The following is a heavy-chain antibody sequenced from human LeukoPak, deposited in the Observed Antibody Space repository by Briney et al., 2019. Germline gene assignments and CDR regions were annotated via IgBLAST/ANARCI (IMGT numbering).Heavy chain of an antibody. V-gene: IGHV4-59*11. CDR2: VFDSGRT. J-gene: IGHJ4*02. CDR3: TTIKRGDIFGYFDF. CDR1: GGSMTTHH. Sequence: SETLSLTCTVSGGSMTTHHWNWIRQTPGEGLEWIGYVFDSGRTKVNPSLKSRVTLSADTSKNQLSLRLSSVTAADTAMYYCTTIKRGDIFGYFDFWGQGILVTVSS. D-gene: IGHD5-18*01.